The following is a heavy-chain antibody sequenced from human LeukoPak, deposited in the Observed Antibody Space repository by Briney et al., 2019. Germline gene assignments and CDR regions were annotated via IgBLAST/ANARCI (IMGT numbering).Heavy chain of an antibody. CDR1: GFTFSTYD. CDR2: IDTTGYT. D-gene: IGHD3-22*01. J-gene: IGHJ3*02. Sequence: GGSLRLSCAASGFTFSTYDIHWVRQATGKGLDWVSAIDTTGYTYYAGSVKGRFTISRENARNSLYLQMNSLRAGDTAVYYCAREATYYYDSSGSTHLLGDAFDIWGQGTMVTVSS. V-gene: IGHV3-13*01. CDR3: AREATYYYDSSGSTHLLGDAFDI.